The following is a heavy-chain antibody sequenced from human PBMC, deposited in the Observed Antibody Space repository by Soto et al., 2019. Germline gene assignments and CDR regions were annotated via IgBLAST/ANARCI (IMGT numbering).Heavy chain of an antibody. J-gene: IGHJ4*02. CDR3: SRDRSRDSSSPVFDD. CDR1: GGSISSSNW. Sequence: QVQLQESGPGLVKPSGTLSLTCAVSGGSISSSNWWSWVRQPPGKGLEWIGEIYHSWSTNYNPSLKSRVTISVDKSKNQFSLKLSSVTAADTAVYYCSRDRSRDSSSPVFDDWGQGTLVTVSS. CDR2: IYHSWST. D-gene: IGHD6-6*01. V-gene: IGHV4-4*02.